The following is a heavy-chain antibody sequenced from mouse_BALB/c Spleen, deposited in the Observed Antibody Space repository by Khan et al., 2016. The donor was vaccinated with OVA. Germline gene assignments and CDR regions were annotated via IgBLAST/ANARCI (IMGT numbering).Heavy chain of an antibody. CDR2: TNPTNGRT. Sequence: QVQLKQSGAELVKAGASVKMSCKASGYTFTSYWMHWVKQRLGQGLEWFAETNPTNGRTYYNEKFKSKATLTVDKSSSTAYMLLSGPTSEDSAVYYCAGIKKIVATYFDYWGQGTTLTVSS. D-gene: IGHD1-1*01. CDR3: AGIKKIVATYFDY. V-gene: IGHV1S81*02. CDR1: GYTFTSYW. J-gene: IGHJ2*01.